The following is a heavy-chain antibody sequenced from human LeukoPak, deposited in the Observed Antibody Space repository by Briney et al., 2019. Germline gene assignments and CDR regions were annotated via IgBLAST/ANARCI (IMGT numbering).Heavy chain of an antibody. D-gene: IGHD5-18*01. CDR2: IDPNSGDT. Sequence: ASVKVSCKASGYTFTAYYLHWVRQAPGQGLEWMGWIDPNSGDTTSAQKFQDRITMTRDTSISTAYMELSRLGSDDTAVYYCATYGYSRYYFDHWGQGTLVTVSS. J-gene: IGHJ4*02. CDR1: GYTFTAYY. CDR3: ATYGYSRYYFDH. V-gene: IGHV1-2*02.